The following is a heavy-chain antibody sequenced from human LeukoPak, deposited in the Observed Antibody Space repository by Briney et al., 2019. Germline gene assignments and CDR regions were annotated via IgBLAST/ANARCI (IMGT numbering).Heavy chain of an antibody. V-gene: IGHV5-51*01. J-gene: IGHJ4*02. CDR1: GYSFASYW. CDR3: ARQWGDCSSTSCYSAY. D-gene: IGHD2-2*01. Sequence: GESLKISCKGSGYSFASYWIAWVRQMPGKGLEWMGIIYPGNSDTRYSPSFQGQVTISADKSISTAYLQWSSLKASDTAIYYCARQWGDCSSTSCYSAYWGQGTLVTVSS. CDR2: IYPGNSDT.